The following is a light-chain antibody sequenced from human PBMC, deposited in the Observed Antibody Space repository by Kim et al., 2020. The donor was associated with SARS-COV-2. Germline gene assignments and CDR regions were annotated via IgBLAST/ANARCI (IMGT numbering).Light chain of an antibody. Sequence: SPGQTASIPCSGDKLGDKYACWYQQKPGQSPVLVIYQDSKRPSGIPERFSGSNSGNTATLTISGTQAMDEADYYCQAWDSSTAHVVFGGGTQLTVL. J-gene: IGLJ2*01. CDR3: QAWDSSTAHVV. V-gene: IGLV3-1*01. CDR2: QDS. CDR1: KLGDKY.